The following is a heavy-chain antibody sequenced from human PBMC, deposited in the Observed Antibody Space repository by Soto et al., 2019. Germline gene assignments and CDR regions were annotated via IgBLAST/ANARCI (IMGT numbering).Heavy chain of an antibody. CDR1: GYTFTRYY. V-gene: IGHV1-46*01. D-gene: IGHD3-22*01. Sequence: ASVKVSCKASGYTFTRYYMHWVRQAPGQGLEWMGIINPSGGSTSYAQKFQGRVTMTRDTSTSTVYMELSSLGSEDTAVYYCARDQDSSGYHGAFDIWGQGTMVTVSS. J-gene: IGHJ3*02. CDR2: INPSGGST. CDR3: ARDQDSSGYHGAFDI.